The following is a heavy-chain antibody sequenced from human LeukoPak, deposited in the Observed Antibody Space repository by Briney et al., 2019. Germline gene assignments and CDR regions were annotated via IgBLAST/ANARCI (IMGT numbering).Heavy chain of an antibody. V-gene: IGHV4-39*07. CDR2: IYYSGGT. CDR1: GGSIRSSSYY. D-gene: IGHD2-15*01. CDR3: AGCSGASCYYITSPLYFDY. J-gene: IGHJ4*02. Sequence: SETLSLTCTVSGGSIRSSSYYWGWIRQPPGKGLEWIGTIYYSGGTYYNPSLKSRVTVSVDTSKNQFSLKLSSVTAADTAVYYCAGCSGASCYYITSPLYFDYWGQGTLVTVSS.